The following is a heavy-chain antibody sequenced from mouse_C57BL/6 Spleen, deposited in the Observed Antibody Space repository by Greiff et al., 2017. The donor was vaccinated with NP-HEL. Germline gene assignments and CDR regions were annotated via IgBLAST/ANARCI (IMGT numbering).Heavy chain of an antibody. V-gene: IGHV1-69*01. CDR1: GYTFTSYW. D-gene: IGHD1-3*01. J-gene: IGHJ3*01. CDR3: ARRGDNSAWFAY. CDR2: IDPSDSCT. Sequence: QVQLKQPGAELVMPGASVKLSCKASGYTFTSYWMHWVKQRPGQGLEWIGEIDPSDSCTNYNKKFKGKSTLTVDKSSSTAYMLLSSLTSEDSAVYYCARRGDNSAWFAYWGQGTLVTVSA.